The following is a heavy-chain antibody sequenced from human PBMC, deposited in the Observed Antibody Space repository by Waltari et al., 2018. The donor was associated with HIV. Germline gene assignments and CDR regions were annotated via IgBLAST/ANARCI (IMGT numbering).Heavy chain of an antibody. CDR1: GGTFSSYA. J-gene: IGHJ6*02. V-gene: IGHV1-69*04. CDR2: IIPSLGKA. Sequence: QVQLVQSGAEVKKPGSSVKVSCKASGGTFSSYAISWVRQAPGQGLEWMGRIIPSLGKANYEKKFQGRVTITADKSTSTAYMELSSLRSEDRAGYYCARKPRMITFGGVIVGGMDVWGQGTTVTVSS. D-gene: IGHD3-16*02. CDR3: ARKPRMITFGGVIVGGMDV.